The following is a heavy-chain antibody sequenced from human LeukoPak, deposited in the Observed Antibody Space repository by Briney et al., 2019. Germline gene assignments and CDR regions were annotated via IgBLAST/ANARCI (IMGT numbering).Heavy chain of an antibody. Sequence: ASVTVSCKASGYTFTSYAMNWVRQAPGQGLEWMGWINTNTGNPTYAQGFTGRFVFSLDTSVSTAYLQISSLTAEDTAVYYCARDNRVAATPYFDYWGQGTLVTVSS. CDR2: INTNTGNP. V-gene: IGHV7-4-1*02. CDR1: GYTFTSYA. D-gene: IGHD2-15*01. CDR3: ARDNRVAATPYFDY. J-gene: IGHJ4*02.